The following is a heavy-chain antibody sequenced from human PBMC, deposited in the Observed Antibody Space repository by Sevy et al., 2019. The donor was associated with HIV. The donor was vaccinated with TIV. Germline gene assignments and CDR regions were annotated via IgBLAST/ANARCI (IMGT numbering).Heavy chain of an antibody. Sequence: GGSLRLSCAASGFTFSSYWMHWVRQAPGKGLVWVSRINTDGSCTSYADSVKGRFTISRDNAENTLFLQMNSLRAEDTAVYFCARDINAAPYDFWGQGTLVTVSS. CDR1: GFTFSSYW. J-gene: IGHJ4*02. CDR2: INTDGSCT. V-gene: IGHV3-74*01. CDR3: ARDINAAPYDF. D-gene: IGHD1-20*01.